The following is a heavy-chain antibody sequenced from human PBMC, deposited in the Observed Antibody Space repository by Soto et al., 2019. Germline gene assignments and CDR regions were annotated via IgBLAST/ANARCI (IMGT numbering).Heavy chain of an antibody. CDR1: VFTFSSYA. J-gene: IGHJ5*02. V-gene: IGHV3-23*01. CDR3: AKDRASSWFDP. Sequence: LXLSCAASVFTFSSYAMSWVRQAPWKGLEWVSAISGSGGSTYYADSVKGRFTISRDNSKNTLYLQMNSLRAEDTAVYYCAKDRASSWFDPWGQGTLVTVSS. D-gene: IGHD6-13*01. CDR2: ISGSGGST.